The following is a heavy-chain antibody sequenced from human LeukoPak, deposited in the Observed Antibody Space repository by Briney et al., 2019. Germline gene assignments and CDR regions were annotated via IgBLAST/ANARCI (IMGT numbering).Heavy chain of an antibody. CDR2: IYYSGST. J-gene: IGHJ4*02. CDR1: GGSISSSSYY. V-gene: IGHV4-39*01. Sequence: PSETLSLTCTDSGGSISSSSYYWGWIRQPPGKGLEWIGSIYYSGSTYYNPSLKSRVTISVDTSKNQFSLKLSSVTAADTAVYYCASQYHDFWSGYHTHFDYWGQGTLVTVSS. D-gene: IGHD3-3*01. CDR3: ASQYHDFWSGYHTHFDY.